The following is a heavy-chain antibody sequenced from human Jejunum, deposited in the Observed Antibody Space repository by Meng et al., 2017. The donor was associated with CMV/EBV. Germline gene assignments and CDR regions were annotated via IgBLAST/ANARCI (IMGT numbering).Heavy chain of an antibody. CDR1: VFTVSHGC. D-gene: IGHD2-2*02. V-gene: IGHV3-53*01. CDR3: ARTNLHTHMDV. Sequence: CAASVFTVSHGCVSWVRQAPGKGLEWVSVIYSTGGTYYADSVRGRLAISRDNSKNTVFLQMSSLRAEDTAVYYCARTNLHTHMDVWGQGTTVTVSS. J-gene: IGHJ6*02. CDR2: IYSTGGT.